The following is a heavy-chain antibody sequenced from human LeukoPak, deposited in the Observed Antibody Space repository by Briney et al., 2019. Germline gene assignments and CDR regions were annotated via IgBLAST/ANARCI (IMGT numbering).Heavy chain of an antibody. CDR2: ISYDGSNK. V-gene: IGHV3-30-3*01. CDR3: ARDRDSYGVGYFDY. Sequence: GRSLRLSCAASGFTFSSYAMHWVRQAPGKGLEWVAVISYDGSNKYYADSVKGRFTISRDNSKNTLYLQMNSLRAEDTAVYYCARDRDSYGVGYFDYWGQGTLVTVSS. D-gene: IGHD5-18*01. CDR1: GFTFSSYA. J-gene: IGHJ4*02.